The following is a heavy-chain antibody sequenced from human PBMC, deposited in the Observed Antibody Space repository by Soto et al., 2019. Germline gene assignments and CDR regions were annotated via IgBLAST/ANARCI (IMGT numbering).Heavy chain of an antibody. CDR1: GGPMSGYD. Sequence: QVQLQESGPGLVKPSETLSLTCTISGGPMSGYDCSWFRQPPGQGLERIGYMGYDGYTSYNPSPRSQVTITLEASKSQFSLKLSSVTVADTAIDDCARQRVAPLHGLVTVGGQWTTFTVSS. J-gene: IGHJ6*02. V-gene: IGHV4-59*08. CDR2: MGYDGYT. CDR3: ARQRVAPLHGLVTV. D-gene: IGHD2-21*02.